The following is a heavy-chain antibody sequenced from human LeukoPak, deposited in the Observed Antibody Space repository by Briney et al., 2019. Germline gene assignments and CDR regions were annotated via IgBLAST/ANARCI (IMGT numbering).Heavy chain of an antibody. D-gene: IGHD6-19*01. CDR3: AKDHGSGFYYFDY. CDR1: GFTFDDYA. CDR2: ISWNGGII. J-gene: IGHJ4*02. V-gene: IGHV3-9*01. Sequence: GGSLRLSCAASGFTFDDYAMHWVRQVPGKGLEWVAGISWNGGIIGSADSVKGRFTISRDNAKHSLSLQMNSLRSEDTALYYCAKDHGSGFYYFDYCGQGTLVTVSS.